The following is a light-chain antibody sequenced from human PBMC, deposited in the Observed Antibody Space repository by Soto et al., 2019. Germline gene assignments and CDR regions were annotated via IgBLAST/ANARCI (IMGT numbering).Light chain of an antibody. CDR2: GAS. CDR3: QQDYNVPRT. J-gene: IGKJ1*01. V-gene: IGKV3D-7*01. CDR1: QSVSSSY. Sequence: GERVTLSCRASQSVSSSYLTWYQQKPGQAPSLLIYGASTRATSIPPRFSGSGSGTDFTLTISSLQPEDFAVYYCQQDYNVPRTFGQGTKVEIK.